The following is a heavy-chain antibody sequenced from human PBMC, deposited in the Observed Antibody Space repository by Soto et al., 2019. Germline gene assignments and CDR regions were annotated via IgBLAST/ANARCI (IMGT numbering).Heavy chain of an antibody. J-gene: IGHJ4*02. CDR1: GYTFTSYW. Sequence: PGESLKISCEGSGYTFTSYWIAWVRQMPGKGLEWMGIIYPGDSDTRYSPSFQGQVTISADKSISTAYLQWSSLKASDTAVYYCARRAYSTEDLDYWGQGPPVTVSS. D-gene: IGHD6-13*01. CDR2: IYPGDSDT. V-gene: IGHV5-51*01. CDR3: ARRAYSTEDLDY.